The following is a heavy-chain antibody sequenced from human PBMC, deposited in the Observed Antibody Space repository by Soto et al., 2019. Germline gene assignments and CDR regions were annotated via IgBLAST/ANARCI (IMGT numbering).Heavy chain of an antibody. CDR3: ARASDTSGYSY. D-gene: IGHD5-12*01. J-gene: IGHJ4*02. Sequence: QVQLVQSGSEVKKPGSSVKVSCKVSGGSFKNYAISWVRQAPGQGLEWVGGILPVFDELHYAPKLQGRVTITADEATSTAHLELGSLTSDDTAVYFCARASDTSGYSYWGQGTLVTVSS. CDR2: ILPVFDEL. V-gene: IGHV1-69*01. CDR1: GGSFKNYA.